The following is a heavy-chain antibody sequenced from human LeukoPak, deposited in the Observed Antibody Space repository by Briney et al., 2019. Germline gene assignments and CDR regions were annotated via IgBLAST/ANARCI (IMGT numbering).Heavy chain of an antibody. CDR1: GFTFSSYG. CDR3: ARADSSGQVGP. CDR2: ISGSGGST. V-gene: IGHV3-23*01. J-gene: IGHJ3*01. Sequence: PGGSLRLSCAASGFTFSSYGMSWVRQAPGKGLEWVSAISGSGGSTYYADSVKGRFTISRDNSKNTLYLQMNSLRAEDTAVYYCARADSSGQVGPWGQGTMVTVSS. D-gene: IGHD3-22*01.